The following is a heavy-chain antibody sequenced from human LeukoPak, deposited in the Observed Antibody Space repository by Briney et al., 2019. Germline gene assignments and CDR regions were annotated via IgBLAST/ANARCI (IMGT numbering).Heavy chain of an antibody. D-gene: IGHD3-10*01. Sequence: GGSLRLSSAASGFTFSSYWMSWVRQAPGKGLEWVANIKQDGSEKYYVDSVKGRFTISRDNAKNSLYLQMNSLRAEDTAVYYCARDRDFALWFGEFLSTFDYWGQGTLVTVSS. J-gene: IGHJ4*02. CDR3: ARDRDFALWFGEFLSTFDY. CDR2: IKQDGSEK. V-gene: IGHV3-7*03. CDR1: GFTFSSYW.